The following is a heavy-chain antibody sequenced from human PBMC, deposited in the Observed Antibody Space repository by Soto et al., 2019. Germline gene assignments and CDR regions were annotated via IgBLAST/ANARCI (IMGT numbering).Heavy chain of an antibody. CDR2: ISSSSSAI. CDR1: GFTFSDYS. J-gene: IGHJ4*02. CDR3: ARGMQYCSSTSCYEYYFDF. D-gene: IGHD2-2*01. Sequence: EVQLVESGGGLVQPGGSLRLSCAASGFTFSDYSVNWVRQAPGKGLEWLSYISSSSSAIYYADSVKGRFTISRDNAKNSLYLEMNRLRAEDTAVYYCARGMQYCSSTSCYEYYFDFWGQGTLVTVSS. V-gene: IGHV3-48*01.